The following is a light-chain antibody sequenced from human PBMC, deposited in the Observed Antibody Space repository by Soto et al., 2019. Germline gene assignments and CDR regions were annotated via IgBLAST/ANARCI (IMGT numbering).Light chain of an antibody. CDR1: QSINSW. CDR2: GAS. V-gene: IGKV1-5*01. Sequence: DIQMTQSPSALSASVGDRVTITCRASQSINSWLAWYQQKPGKAPKLLISGASSLEGGVPSRFSGSGSGTEFTLTIISLLPDDFATYYCQQYEMYPLTFGGGTKVDIK. J-gene: IGKJ4*01. CDR3: QQYEMYPLT.